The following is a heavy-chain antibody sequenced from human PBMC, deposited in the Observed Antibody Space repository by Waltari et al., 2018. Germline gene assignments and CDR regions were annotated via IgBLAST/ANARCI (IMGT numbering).Heavy chain of an antibody. J-gene: IGHJ5*01. CDR3: ARVLDIVVVPAAITNENWFDP. CDR2: IIPIFGTA. Sequence: QVQLVQSGAEVKKPGSSVKVSCKASGGTFSSYAISWVRQAPGQGLEWMGGIIPIFGTANYAQKFQGRVTITADESTSTAYMELSSLRSEDTAVYYCARVLDIVVVPAAITNENWFDPWGQGTTVTVSS. D-gene: IGHD2-2*01. V-gene: IGHV1-69*01. CDR1: GGTFSSYA.